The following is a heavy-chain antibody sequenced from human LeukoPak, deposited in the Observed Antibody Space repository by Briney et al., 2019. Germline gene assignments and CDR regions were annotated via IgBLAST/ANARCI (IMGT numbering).Heavy chain of an antibody. CDR2: IYYSRSA. CDR3: ARLRCTSTSCYHSHYYYSSDV. D-gene: IGHD2-2*01. Sequence: SETLSLTCTVSGGSISSSAYYWGWIRQPPGKGLEWNANIYYSRSAYYNPTLKRRLTISVDTTKNQFSLMLSSVTATDTAVYYCARLRCTSTSCYHSHYYYSSDVWGQGTTVTVSS. CDR1: GGSISSSAYY. V-gene: IGHV4-39*01. J-gene: IGHJ6*02.